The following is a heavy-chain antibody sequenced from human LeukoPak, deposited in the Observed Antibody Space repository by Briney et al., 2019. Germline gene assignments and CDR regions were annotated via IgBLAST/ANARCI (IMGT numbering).Heavy chain of an antibody. CDR2: INPNSGGT. D-gene: IGHD5-18*01. V-gene: IGHV1-2*02. Sequence: VASVKVSCKASGYTFTGYYMHWVRQAPGQGLEWMGWINPNSGGTNYAQKFQGRVTMTRDASISTAYMELSRLRSDDTAVYYCARAQQLWSYYYYYYMDVWGKGTTVTVSS. J-gene: IGHJ6*03. CDR3: ARAQQLWSYYYYYYMDV. CDR1: GYTFTGYY.